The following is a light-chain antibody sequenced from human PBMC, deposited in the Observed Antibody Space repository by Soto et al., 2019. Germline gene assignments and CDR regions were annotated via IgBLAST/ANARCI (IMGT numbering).Light chain of an antibody. J-gene: IGKJ1*01. CDR1: QSVSSN. V-gene: IGKV3-15*01. Sequence: EIVVTRSPATPSVSPGGRATLPCRASQSVSSNLAWYQQKPGQAPRLLIYGASTRATGIPARFSGSGSGTEFTLTISSLQSEDFAVYYCQQYNNWPRTFGQGTKVDIK. CDR2: GAS. CDR3: QQYNNWPRT.